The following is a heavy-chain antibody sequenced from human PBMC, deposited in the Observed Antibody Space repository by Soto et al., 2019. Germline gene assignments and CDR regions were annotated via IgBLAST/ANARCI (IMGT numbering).Heavy chain of an antibody. D-gene: IGHD6-13*01. J-gene: IGHJ1*01. CDR1: GFTFSNAW. CDR3: TTESPYSSSWYEQYFKH. Sequence: GGSLRLSCAASGFTFSNAWMSWVRQAPGKGLEWVGRIKSKTDGGTTDYAAPVKGRFTISRDDSKNTLYLQMNSLKTEDTAVYYFTTESPYSSSWYEQYFKHWGQGTLVTASS. CDR2: IKSKTDGGTT. V-gene: IGHV3-15*01.